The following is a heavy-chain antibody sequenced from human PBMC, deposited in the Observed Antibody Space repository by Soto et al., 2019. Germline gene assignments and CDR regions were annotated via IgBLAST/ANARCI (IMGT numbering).Heavy chain of an antibody. D-gene: IGHD3-9*01. J-gene: IGHJ2*01. CDR1: DDSISSGGYY. CDR2: IYDTGNM. Sequence: SETLSLTCTVSDDSISSGGYYWSWIRQQPGKGLEWIGYIYDTGNMYYKSSLKSRLTFSVDTSKNHFSLKLTSVTAVDTAVYYCARGTDTWFFALWGRGTLVTVSS. V-gene: IGHV4-31*03. CDR3: ARGTDTWFFAL.